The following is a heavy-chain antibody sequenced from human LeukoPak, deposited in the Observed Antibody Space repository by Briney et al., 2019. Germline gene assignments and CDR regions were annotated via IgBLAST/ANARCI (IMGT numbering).Heavy chain of an antibody. Sequence: SETLSLTCTVSGGSISSYYWSWIRQPPGKGLEWIGYIYYSGSTNYNPSLKSRVTISVDTSKNQFSLKLSSVTAADTAVYYCAKDCGGDCYAPEYWGQGTLVTVSS. V-gene: IGHV4-59*01. CDR1: GGSISSYY. J-gene: IGHJ4*02. CDR3: AKDCGGDCYAPEY. D-gene: IGHD2-21*02. CDR2: IYYSGST.